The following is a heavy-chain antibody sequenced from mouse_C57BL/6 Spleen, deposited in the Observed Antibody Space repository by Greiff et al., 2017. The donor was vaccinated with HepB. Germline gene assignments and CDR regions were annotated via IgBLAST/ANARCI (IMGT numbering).Heavy chain of an antibody. V-gene: IGHV1-64*01. D-gene: IGHD3-2*02. Sequence: VQLQQPGAELVKPPPPVKLSCKASGYTFTSYWMHWVKQRPGQGLEWIGMIHPNSGSTNYNEKFKSKATLTVDKSSSTAYMQLSSLTSEDSAVYYCARLTAQAFYAMDYWGQGTSVTVSS. J-gene: IGHJ4*01. CDR2: IHPNSGST. CDR3: ARLTAQAFYAMDY. CDR1: GYTFTSYW.